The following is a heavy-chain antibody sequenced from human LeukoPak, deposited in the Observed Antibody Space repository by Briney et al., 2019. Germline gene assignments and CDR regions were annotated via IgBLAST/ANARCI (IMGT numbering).Heavy chain of an antibody. D-gene: IGHD3-22*01. CDR3: ARDAVPSDYYDSSGYYHHFDY. Sequence: GASVKVSCKASGYTFTSYGISWVRQAPGQGLEWMGWISVYDGNTNYAQKLQGRVTMTTDTSTSTAYMELRSLRSDDTAVYYCARDAVPSDYYDSSGYYHHFDYWGQGTLVTVSS. CDR1: GYTFTSYG. V-gene: IGHV1-18*01. J-gene: IGHJ4*02. CDR2: ISVYDGNT.